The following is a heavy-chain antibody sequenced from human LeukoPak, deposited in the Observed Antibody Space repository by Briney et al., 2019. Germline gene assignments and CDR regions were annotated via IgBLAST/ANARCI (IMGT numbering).Heavy chain of an antibody. J-gene: IGHJ6*01. D-gene: IGHD2-15*01. CDR3: ARDSLVGATWGQFRRYDGMDV. CDR2: TT. V-gene: IGHV3-48*02. Sequence: TTFYAKSAKGRFTISRDNAQQSLSLQMYSLRDEDTAVYYCARDSLVGATWGQFRRYDGMDVWGQGTTVTVAS.